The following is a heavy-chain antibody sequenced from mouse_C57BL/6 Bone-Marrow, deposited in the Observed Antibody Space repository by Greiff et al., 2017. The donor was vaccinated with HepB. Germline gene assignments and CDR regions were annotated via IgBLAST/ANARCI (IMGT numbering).Heavy chain of an antibody. D-gene: IGHD2-4*01. CDR2: IDPNSGGT. CDR1: GYTFTSYW. Sequence: QVQLQQSGAELVKPGASVKLSCKASGYTFTSYWMHWVKQRPGRGLEWIGRIDPNSGGTKYNEKLKSKATLTVDKPSRTAYMQLSSLTSEDSAVYYCARGGLRRYYYAMDYWGQGTSVTVSS. CDR3: ARGGLRRYYYAMDY. J-gene: IGHJ4*01. V-gene: IGHV1-72*01.